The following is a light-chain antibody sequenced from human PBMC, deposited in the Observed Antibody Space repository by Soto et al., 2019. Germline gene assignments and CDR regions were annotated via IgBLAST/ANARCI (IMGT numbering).Light chain of an antibody. V-gene: IGKV3-20*01. Sequence: EIVLTQSPGTLSLSPGERATLSCRASQTVSTRFLAWSQQKRGQAPRTLIYGASTRATGVTDRFTGSGSGTDFTLTISDLEPEDFAVYYCQHYAGSLTWTFGPGTKVEVK. CDR2: GAS. CDR1: QTVSTRF. CDR3: QHYAGSLTWT. J-gene: IGKJ1*01.